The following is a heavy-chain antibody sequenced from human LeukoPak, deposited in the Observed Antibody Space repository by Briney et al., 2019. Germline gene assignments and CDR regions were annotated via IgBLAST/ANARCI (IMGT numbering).Heavy chain of an antibody. J-gene: IGHJ5*02. CDR1: GGSIISYY. D-gene: IGHD3-10*01. CDR3: ARGPPGGQFDP. CDR2: IYYSGST. V-gene: IGHV4-59*01. Sequence: SETLSLTYTVSGGSIISYYWSWIRQPPGKGLEWIGYIYYSGSTNYNPSLKSRVTISVDTSKNQFSLKLSSVTAADTAVYYCARGPPGGQFDPWGQGTLVTVSS.